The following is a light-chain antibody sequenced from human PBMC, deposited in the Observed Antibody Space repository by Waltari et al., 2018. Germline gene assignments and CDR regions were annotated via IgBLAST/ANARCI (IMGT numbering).Light chain of an antibody. CDR3: QAWDRSTVV. J-gene: IGLJ2*01. V-gene: IGLV3-1*01. CDR2: QVT. Sequence: SYELTQPPSVSVSPGQTASITCSGDKLGNKYTYWYQQKPGQSPVLVIYQVTKRPSGIPDRCSGSNSGNTATLTISGTQSMDEADYHCQAWDRSTVVFGGGTKLTVL. CDR1: KLGNKY.